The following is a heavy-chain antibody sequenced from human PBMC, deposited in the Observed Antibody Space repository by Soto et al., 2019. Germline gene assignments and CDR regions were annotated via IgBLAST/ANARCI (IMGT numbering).Heavy chain of an antibody. CDR3: ARDWGIAVAGTGYFDL. V-gene: IGHV1-2*04. CDR2: INPNNGGT. D-gene: IGHD6-19*01. CDR1: GYTFTSYA. J-gene: IGHJ2*01. Sequence: ASVKVSWKASGYTFTSYAMHWVGQAPGQRFEWMGWINPNNGGTNYAQKFQGWVTMTRDTSISAAYMELSRLRSDDTAVYYCARDWGIAVAGTGYFDLWGRGTLVTVSS.